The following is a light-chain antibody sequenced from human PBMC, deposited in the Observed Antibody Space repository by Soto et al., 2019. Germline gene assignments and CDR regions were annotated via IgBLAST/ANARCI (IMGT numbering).Light chain of an antibody. CDR3: QQYDTYPWT. V-gene: IGKV1-5*01. Sequence: DIQMTQSPSTLSASVGDRVTITCRASQSFSSWLAWYQQKPGKAPKLLIYDVSTLQGGVPSRFSGGGSGTEFTLTISSPQPDDFATYYCQQYDTYPWTFGQGTKVEIK. CDR2: DVS. J-gene: IGKJ1*01. CDR1: QSFSSW.